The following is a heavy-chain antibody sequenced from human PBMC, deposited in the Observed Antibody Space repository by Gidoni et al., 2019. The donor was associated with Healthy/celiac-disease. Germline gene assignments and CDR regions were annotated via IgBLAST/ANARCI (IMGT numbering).Heavy chain of an antibody. CDR3: ARGGGNDYNYDYYYAMDV. Sequence: EVQLVETGGGLIQPGGSLRLSCAASGFICRNIYMTWVRQAPGKGLEWVSVIHTGGSTYYADSVKGRFTISKDNSRNTLYLQMNSLRADDTAVYYCARGGGNDYNYDYYYAMDVWGQGTTVTVSS. D-gene: IGHD4-4*01. J-gene: IGHJ6*02. CDR2: IHTGGST. V-gene: IGHV3-53*02. CDR1: GFICRNIY.